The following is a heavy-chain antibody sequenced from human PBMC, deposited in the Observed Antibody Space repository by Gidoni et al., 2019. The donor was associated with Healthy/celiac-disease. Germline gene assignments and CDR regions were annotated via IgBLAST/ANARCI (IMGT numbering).Heavy chain of an antibody. V-gene: IGHV1-46*01. CDR2: INPSGGST. Sequence: QVQLVQSGAEVKKPGASVKVSCKASGYTFTSYDMHWVRQAPGQGLEWMGIINPSGGSTSYAQKFQGRVTMTRDMSTSTVYMELSSLRSEDTAVYYCARPPQYDFWSGYHNYGMDVWGQGTTVTVSS. CDR1: GYTFTSYD. J-gene: IGHJ6*02. CDR3: ARPPQYDFWSGYHNYGMDV. D-gene: IGHD3-3*01.